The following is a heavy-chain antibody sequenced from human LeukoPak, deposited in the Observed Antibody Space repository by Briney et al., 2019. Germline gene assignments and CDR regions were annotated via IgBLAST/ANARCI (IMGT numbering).Heavy chain of an antibody. Sequence: KPSETLSLTCTVSGGSISSYYWSWIRQPPGKGLEWIGYIYYSGSTNYNPSLKSRVTISVDTSKNQFSLKLSSVTAADTAVYYCARGVVTMVRGVSSPFDYWGQGTLVTVSS. D-gene: IGHD3-10*01. V-gene: IGHV4-59*01. CDR1: GGSISSYY. CDR2: IYYSGST. J-gene: IGHJ4*02. CDR3: ARGVVTMVRGVSSPFDY.